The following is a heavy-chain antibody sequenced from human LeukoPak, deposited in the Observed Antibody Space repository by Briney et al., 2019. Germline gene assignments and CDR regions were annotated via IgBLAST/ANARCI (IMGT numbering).Heavy chain of an antibody. CDR1: GFAFSSYS. Sequence: GGSLRLSCAASGFAFSSYSMNWVRQAPGKGLEWVAVIWYDGSNKYYVDSVKGRFAISRDNPKNMLYLQMNSLRADDTAVYYCARDIYCGSSSCYEGVDYWGQGTLVTVSS. J-gene: IGHJ4*01. D-gene: IGHD2-2*01. V-gene: IGHV3-33*08. CDR2: IWYDGSNK. CDR3: ARDIYCGSSSCYEGVDY.